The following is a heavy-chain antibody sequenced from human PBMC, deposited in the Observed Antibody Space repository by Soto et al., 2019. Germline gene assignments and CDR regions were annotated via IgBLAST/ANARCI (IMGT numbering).Heavy chain of an antibody. D-gene: IGHD3-22*01. Sequence: QVQLVESGGGVVQPGRSLRLSCSASGFIFSSYGMHWVRQAPGKGLEWATVISYDGGEKYYADSVKGRFTISRDNSKNMLYLQMNNLRAEDTAVYFCAKDGGYDSRDYPEFYYFGMDVWGLGTTVTVTS. V-gene: IGHV3-30*18. CDR3: AKDGGYDSRDYPEFYYFGMDV. J-gene: IGHJ6*02. CDR2: ISYDGGEK. CDR1: GFIFSSYG.